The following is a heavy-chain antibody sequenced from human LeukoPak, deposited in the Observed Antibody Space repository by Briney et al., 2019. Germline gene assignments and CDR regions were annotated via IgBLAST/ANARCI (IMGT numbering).Heavy chain of an antibody. CDR1: GYSISSGYY. V-gene: IGHV4-38-2*02. CDR3: ARDDKLTGDVRAYYYYYMDV. D-gene: IGHD7-27*01. J-gene: IGHJ6*03. CDR2: IYHSGST. Sequence: SETLSLTCTVSGYSISSGYYWGWIRQPPGKGLEWIGSIYHSGSTYYNPSLKSRVTISVDTSKNQFSLKLSSVTAADTAVYYCARDDKLTGDVRAYYYYYMDVWGKGTTVTVSS.